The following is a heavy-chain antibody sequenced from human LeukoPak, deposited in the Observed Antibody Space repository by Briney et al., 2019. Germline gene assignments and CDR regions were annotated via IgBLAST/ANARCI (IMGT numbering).Heavy chain of an antibody. CDR2: IHYSGAT. D-gene: IGHD2-15*01. CDR3: ARHDPVALFQRGMDI. V-gene: IGHV4-59*08. Sequence: SETLSLTCTVSGGSTSGYYWSCIRQPPGKGLEWIGYIHYSGATLYNSSFNSRVTMSVDTSKNQFSLKLSSVTAADTAVYYCARHDPVALFQRGMDIWGQGATVTVSS. J-gene: IGHJ6*02. CDR1: GGSTSGYY.